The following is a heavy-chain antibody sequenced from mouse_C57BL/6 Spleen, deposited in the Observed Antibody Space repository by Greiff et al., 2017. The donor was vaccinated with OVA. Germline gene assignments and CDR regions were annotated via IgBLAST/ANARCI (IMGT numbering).Heavy chain of an antibody. D-gene: IGHD4-1*02. CDR2: IDPSDSET. CDR3: ARSTGKADY. V-gene: IGHV1-52*01. J-gene: IGHJ2*01. Sequence: VQLQQPGAELVRPGSSVKLSCKASGYTFTSYWLHWVKQRPIQGLEWIGNIDPSDSETHYNQKFKDKAILTVDKSSSTAYMQLSSLTSEDSAVYYCARSTGKADYWGQGTTLTVSS. CDR1: GYTFTSYW.